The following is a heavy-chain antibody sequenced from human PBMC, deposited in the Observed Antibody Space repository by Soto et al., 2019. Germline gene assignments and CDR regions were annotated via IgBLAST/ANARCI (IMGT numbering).Heavy chain of an antibody. CDR2: IYYSGST. CDR1: GGSISSSSYY. CDR3: ARHGGYCSSTSCYPDLYYYYMDV. V-gene: IGHV4-39*01. Sequence: NPSETLSLTCTVSGGSISSSSYYWGWIRQPPGKGLEWIGSIYYSGSTYYNPSLKSRVTISVDTSKNQFSLKLSSVTAADTAVYYCARHGGYCSSTSCYPDLYYYYMDVWGKGTTVTVSS. J-gene: IGHJ6*03. D-gene: IGHD2-2*01.